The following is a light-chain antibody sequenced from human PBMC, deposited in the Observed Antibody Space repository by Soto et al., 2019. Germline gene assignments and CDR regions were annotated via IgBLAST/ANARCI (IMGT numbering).Light chain of an antibody. J-gene: IGLJ1*01. CDR1: SSDIGGYNY. V-gene: IGLV2-14*01. CDR3: SSYTSSNTLV. Sequence: QSVLTQPASVSGSPGQSITISCTGGSSDIGGYNYASWFQQHPGKAPKLMIYEVTNRPSGVSNRFSGSKSGSTASLTISGLQAEDEADYYCSSYTSSNTLVFGTGTKVTVL. CDR2: EVT.